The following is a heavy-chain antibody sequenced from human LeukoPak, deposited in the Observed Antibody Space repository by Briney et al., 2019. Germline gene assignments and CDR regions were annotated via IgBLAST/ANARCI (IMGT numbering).Heavy chain of an antibody. CDR3: ARHISSNWFDP. CDR2: IYPCDSDT. CDR1: GSSFTSYW. Sequence: ESLHISGKGSGSSFTSYWIGWVRNMPGKGLEWMGIIYPCDSDTRYSPSFQGQVTISGDKSISTAYLEWSSLKASDTAMYYCARHISSNWFDPWGQGALVTVSS. D-gene: IGHD3-9*01. V-gene: IGHV5-51*01. J-gene: IGHJ5*02.